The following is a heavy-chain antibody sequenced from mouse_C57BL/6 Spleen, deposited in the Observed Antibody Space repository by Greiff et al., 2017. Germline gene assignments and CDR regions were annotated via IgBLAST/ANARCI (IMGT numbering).Heavy chain of an antibody. CDR3: ASHYYGSGSAMDY. CDR1: GYTLTSYW. V-gene: IGHV1-50*01. CDR2: IDPSDSYT. Sequence: VQLQQPGAELVKPGASVKLSCKASGYTLTSYWMQWVKQRPGQGLEWIGEIDPSDSYTNYNQKFKGKATLTVDTSSSTAYMQLSSLTSEDSAVYYCASHYYGSGSAMDYWGQGTSVTVSS. D-gene: IGHD1-1*01. J-gene: IGHJ4*01.